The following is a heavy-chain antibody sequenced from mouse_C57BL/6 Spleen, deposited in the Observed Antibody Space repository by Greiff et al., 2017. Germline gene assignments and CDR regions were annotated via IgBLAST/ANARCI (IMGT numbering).Heavy chain of an antibody. V-gene: IGHV1-4*01. CDR3: ARGSVTTRYFDY. CDR1: GYTFTSYT. Sequence: VHLVESGAELARPGASVKMSCKASGYTFTSYTMHWVKQRPGQGLEWIGYINPSSGYTKYNQKFKDKATLTADKSSSTAYMQLSSLTSEDSAVYYCARGSVTTRYFDYWGQGTTLTVSS. D-gene: IGHD2-2*01. CDR2: INPSSGYT. J-gene: IGHJ2*01.